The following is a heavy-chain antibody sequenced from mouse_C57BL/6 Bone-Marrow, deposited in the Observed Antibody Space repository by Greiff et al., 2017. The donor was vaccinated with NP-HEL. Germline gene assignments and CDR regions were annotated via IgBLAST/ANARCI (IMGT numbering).Heavy chain of an antibody. CDR2: IYPGGGYT. Sequence: QVQLKESGAELVRPGTSVKMSCKASGYTFTNYWIGWAKQRPGHGLEWIGDIYPGGGYTNYNEKFKGKATLTADKSSSTAYMQFSSLTSEDSAIYYCARGGHYYGSSFVVYCDYWGQGTTLTVSS. J-gene: IGHJ2*01. CDR3: ARGGHYYGSSFVVYCDY. CDR1: GYTFTNYW. V-gene: IGHV1-63*01. D-gene: IGHD1-1*01.